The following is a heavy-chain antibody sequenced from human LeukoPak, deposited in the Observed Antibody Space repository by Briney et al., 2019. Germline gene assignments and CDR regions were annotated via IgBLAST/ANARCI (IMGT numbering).Heavy chain of an antibody. CDR2: ISSSNIYI. V-gene: IGHV3-21*01. Sequence: TGGSLRLSCAASGFTFSDYSMNWVRQAPGKGLEWASSISSSNIYIDYADSVKGRFTISRDNAKNSLYLQMNSLRAEDTAVYYCTRESDDAFDIWGQGTMVTVSS. J-gene: IGHJ3*02. CDR1: GFTFSDYS. CDR3: TRESDDAFDI.